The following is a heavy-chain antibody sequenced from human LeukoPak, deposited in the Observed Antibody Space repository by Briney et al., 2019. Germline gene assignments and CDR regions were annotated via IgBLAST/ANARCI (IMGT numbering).Heavy chain of an antibody. D-gene: IGHD1-26*01. CDR1: GYSISSDYY. V-gene: IGHV4-38-2*02. CDR2: IYHSGST. Sequence: SETLSLTCTVSGYSISSDYYWGWVRQPPGKGLEWIGSIYHSGSTYYNPSLNSRVTISVDTSKHQFSLKLTSVTAADTAVYYCARAIEVGAMTPFDYWGQGTLVTVSS. J-gene: IGHJ4*02. CDR3: ARAIEVGAMTPFDY.